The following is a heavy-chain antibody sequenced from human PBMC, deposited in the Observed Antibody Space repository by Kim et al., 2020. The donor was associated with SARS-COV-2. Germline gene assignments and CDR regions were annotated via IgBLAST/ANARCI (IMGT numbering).Heavy chain of an antibody. D-gene: IGHD4-17*01. V-gene: IGHV3-74*01. Sequence: GGSLRLSCAASGFTFSSYWMHWVRQAPGKGLVWVSRINSDGSSTSYADSVKGRFTISRDNAKNTLYLQMNSLRAEDTAVYYCARVSSDYGDYYFDYWGQGTLVPVPS. CDR3: ARVSSDYGDYYFDY. CDR1: GFTFSSYW. J-gene: IGHJ4*02. CDR2: INSDGSST.